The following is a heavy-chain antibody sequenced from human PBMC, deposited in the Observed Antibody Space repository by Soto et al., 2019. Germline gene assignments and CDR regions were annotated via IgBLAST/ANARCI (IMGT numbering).Heavy chain of an antibody. V-gene: IGHV4-31*03. J-gene: IGHJ6*02. Sequence: QVQLQESGPGLVKSSQTLSLTCTVSGGSISSDGNYWSWIRQHPGKGLEWIGYIYYSGSTNYNPSLKSRVTISVDPSKNQFSLKLNSVTAADTAVDYCARARMVRGIIYYYGIDVLGQGTTVTVSS. CDR3: ARARMVRGIIYYYGIDV. D-gene: IGHD3-10*01. CDR2: IYYSGST. CDR1: GGSISSDGNY.